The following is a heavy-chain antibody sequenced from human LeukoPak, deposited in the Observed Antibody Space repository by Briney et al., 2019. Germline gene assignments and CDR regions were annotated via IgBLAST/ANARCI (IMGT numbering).Heavy chain of an antibody. CDR1: GGSFSGYY. CDR2: INHSGST. CDR3: ASRPSYYYDSSGYYNYDY. J-gene: IGHJ4*02. Sequence: PSETLSLTCAVYGGSFSGYYWSWIRQPPGKGLEWIGEINHSGSTNYNPSLKSRVTISVDTSKNQFSLKLSSVTAADTAVYYCASRPSYYYDSSGYYNYDYWGQGTLVIVSS. V-gene: IGHV4-34*01. D-gene: IGHD3-22*01.